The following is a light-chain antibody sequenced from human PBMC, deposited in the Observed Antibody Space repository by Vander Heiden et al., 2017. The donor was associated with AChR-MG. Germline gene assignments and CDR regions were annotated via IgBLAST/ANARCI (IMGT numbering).Light chain of an antibody. V-gene: IGKV3-15*01. CDR2: GAS. CDR1: RSVSSN. Sequence: EVVMTQSPAPLSVSPGVRATLSCRPSRSVSSNLAWYQHKPGQAPRLLIYGASTRATGIPARFSGSVSGTEFTLTISSLPSEDFAVYYCQQYNTWPPSFCFGPGTKVDIK. CDR3: QQYNTWPPSFC. J-gene: IGKJ3*01.